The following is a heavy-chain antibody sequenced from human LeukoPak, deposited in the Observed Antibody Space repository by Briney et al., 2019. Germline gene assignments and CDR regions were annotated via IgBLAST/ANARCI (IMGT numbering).Heavy chain of an antibody. Sequence: EASVKVACKAYGGTFSSYAISWERQAPGQGPEWMGGIIPIFGTANYTQKFQGRVTITTDESTSTAYMELSSLRSEDTAVYYCARTNDYGDYALLFWGQGTLVTVSS. CDR2: IIPIFGTA. CDR3: ARTNDYGDYALLF. J-gene: IGHJ4*02. D-gene: IGHD4-17*01. V-gene: IGHV1-69*05. CDR1: GGTFSSYA.